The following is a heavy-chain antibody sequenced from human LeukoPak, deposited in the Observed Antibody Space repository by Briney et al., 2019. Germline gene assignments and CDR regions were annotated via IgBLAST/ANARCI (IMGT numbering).Heavy chain of an antibody. D-gene: IGHD3-22*01. J-gene: IGHJ4*02. CDR2: IIPIFGTA. CDR1: GGTFSSYA. Sequence: ASVKVSCKASGGTFSSYAISWVRQAPGQGLEWMGGIIPIFGTANYAQKFQGRVTITADESTSTAYMELSSLRSEDTAVYYCAKSGGSGGYWFVGGPFDYWGQGTLVTVSS. CDR3: AKSGGSGGYWFVGGPFDY. V-gene: IGHV1-69*13.